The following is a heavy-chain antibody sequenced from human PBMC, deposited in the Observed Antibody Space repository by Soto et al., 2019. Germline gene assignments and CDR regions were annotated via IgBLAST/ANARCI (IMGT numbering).Heavy chain of an antibody. J-gene: IGHJ5*02. CDR1: GFTFSSYA. Sequence: PGGSLRLSCAASGFTFSSYAMSWVRQAPGKGLEWVSAISGSGGSTYYADSVKGRFTISRDNSKNTLYLQMNSLRAEDTAVYYCANVGKYYYDTGNWFDPWGQGTLVTVSS. CDR3: ANVGKYYYDTGNWFDP. CDR2: ISGSGGST. D-gene: IGHD3-22*01. V-gene: IGHV3-23*01.